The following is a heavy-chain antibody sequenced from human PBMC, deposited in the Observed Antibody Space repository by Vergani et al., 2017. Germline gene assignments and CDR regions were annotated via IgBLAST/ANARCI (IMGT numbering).Heavy chain of an antibody. CDR3: TRSECSGTTCYGHYFDL. D-gene: IGHD2-15*01. Sequence: EVQLVESGGGLAQPGGSLRVSCSASGFRVTTYYMRWVRQAPGKGLEWVSVIKSDGRTSYAESVRGRFTISRDTSRNAVYLQMNILRVEDTGVYYCTRSECSGTTCYGHYFDLWGHGILVTVSS. CDR2: IKSDGRT. J-gene: IGHJ4*01. CDR1: GFRVTTYY. V-gene: IGHV3-66*02.